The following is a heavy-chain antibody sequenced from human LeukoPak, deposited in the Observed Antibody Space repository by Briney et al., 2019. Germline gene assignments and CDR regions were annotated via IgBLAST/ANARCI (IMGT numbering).Heavy chain of an antibody. Sequence: SETLSLTCAVYGGSFSGYYWSWIRQPPGKGLEWIGEINHSGSTNYSPSLKSRVTISVDTSKNQFSLKLSSVTAADTAVYYCARARPRYCSSTSCYVHYYYGMDVWGQGTTVTVSS. J-gene: IGHJ6*02. CDR2: INHSGST. CDR1: GGSFSGYY. D-gene: IGHD2-2*01. CDR3: ARARPRYCSSTSCYVHYYYGMDV. V-gene: IGHV4-34*01.